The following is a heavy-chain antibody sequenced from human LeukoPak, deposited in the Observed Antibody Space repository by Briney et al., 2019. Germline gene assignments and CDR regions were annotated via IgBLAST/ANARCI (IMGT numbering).Heavy chain of an antibody. D-gene: IGHD3-3*01. J-gene: IGHJ6*02. CDR1: GFTFSSYG. Sequence: PGRSLRLSCAASGFTFSSYGMHWVRQAPGKGLEWVAVISYDGSNKYYADSVKGRFTISRDNSKNTLYLQMNSLRAEDTAVYYCARGSFFGLYGMDVWGQGTTVTVSS. CDR3: ARGSFFGLYGMDV. V-gene: IGHV3-30*03. CDR2: ISYDGSNK.